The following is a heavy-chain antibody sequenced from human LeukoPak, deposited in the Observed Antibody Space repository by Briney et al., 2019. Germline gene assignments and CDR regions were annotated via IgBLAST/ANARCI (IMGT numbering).Heavy chain of an antibody. Sequence: SETLSLTCAVYGGSFSGYYWSWIRQPPGKGLEWIGEINHSGSTNYNPSLKSRVTISLDTSKNQFSLNLRSVTAADTAMYYCARGRYGENWFDPWGQGTLVTVSS. J-gene: IGHJ5*02. CDR1: GGSFSGYY. D-gene: IGHD3-16*01. V-gene: IGHV4-34*01. CDR3: ARGRYGENWFDP. CDR2: INHSGST.